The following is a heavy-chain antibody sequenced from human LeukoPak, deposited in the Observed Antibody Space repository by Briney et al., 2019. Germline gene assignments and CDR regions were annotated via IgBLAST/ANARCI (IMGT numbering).Heavy chain of an antibody. Sequence: GGSLRLSCAASGFTFSSYSMNWVRQAPGKGLEWVSSISSSSSYIYYADSLKGRFTISRDNAENSLYLQMNSLRAEDTAVYYCARDYGSGSYYNEGYFDYWGQGTLVTVSS. D-gene: IGHD3-10*01. J-gene: IGHJ4*02. CDR2: ISSSSSYI. V-gene: IGHV3-21*01. CDR3: ARDYGSGSYYNEGYFDY. CDR1: GFTFSSYS.